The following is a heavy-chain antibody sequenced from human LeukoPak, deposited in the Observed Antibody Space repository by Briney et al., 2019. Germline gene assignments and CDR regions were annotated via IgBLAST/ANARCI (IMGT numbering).Heavy chain of an antibody. CDR2: ISTDGSVT. D-gene: IGHD3-10*01. CDR3: ARIGGSGSYSGHYFDH. V-gene: IGHV3-74*01. J-gene: IGHJ4*02. CDR1: GFTFSTYC. Sequence: GGSLRLSCAASGFTFSTYCMHWVRRAPGKWLVWVSRISTDGSVTSYADSVKGRFTISRDNAKNTMYLQMNSLRAEDTAVYYCARIGGSGSYSGHYFDHWGQGTLVTVSS.